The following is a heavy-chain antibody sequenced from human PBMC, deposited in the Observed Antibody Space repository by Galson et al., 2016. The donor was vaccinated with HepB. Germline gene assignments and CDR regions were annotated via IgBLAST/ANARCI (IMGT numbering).Heavy chain of an antibody. CDR1: GGSIAGNMEY. D-gene: IGHD3-10*01. CDR2: IHTTGST. Sequence: TLSLTCTVSGGSIAGNMEYWSWIRQAAGKGLEWIGRIHTTGSTYYSPSLKSRVSISLDASKNQFSLRLRSVTAADTAVYFCARSLVQGVYEDYYSYNAMDVWGKGTTVTVSS. CDR3: ARSLVQGVYEDYYSYNAMDV. J-gene: IGHJ6*04. V-gene: IGHV4-61*02.